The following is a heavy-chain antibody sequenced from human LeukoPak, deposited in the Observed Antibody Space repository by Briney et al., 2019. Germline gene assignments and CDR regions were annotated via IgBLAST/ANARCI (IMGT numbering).Heavy chain of an antibody. J-gene: IGHJ6*02. CDR2: IYPNSGGT. Sequence: ASVKVSCKAFGYTFTGYYIHWVRQAPGQGLEWMGRIYPNSGGTNYAQKFQGRVTMTRDTSISTAYMELSRLRSDDTAVYYCARVAYHLTPYSPGGYYAMDVWGQGTTVTVSS. D-gene: IGHD2-2*01. CDR3: ARVAYHLTPYSPGGYYAMDV. CDR1: GYTFTGYY. V-gene: IGHV1-2*06.